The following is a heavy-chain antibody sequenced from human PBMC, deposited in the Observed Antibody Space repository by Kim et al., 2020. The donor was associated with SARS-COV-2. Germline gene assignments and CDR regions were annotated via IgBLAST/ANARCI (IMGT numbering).Heavy chain of an antibody. D-gene: IGHD6-19*01. CDR2: ISWNSGSI. Sequence: GGSLRLSCAASGFTFDDYAMHWVRQAPGKGLEWVSGISWNSGSIGYADSVKGRFTISRDNAKNSLYLQMNSLGAEDTALYYCAKVGSGWYYYGMDVWGQGTTVTVSS. J-gene: IGHJ6*02. CDR3: AKVGSGWYYYGMDV. CDR1: GFTFDDYA. V-gene: IGHV3-9*01.